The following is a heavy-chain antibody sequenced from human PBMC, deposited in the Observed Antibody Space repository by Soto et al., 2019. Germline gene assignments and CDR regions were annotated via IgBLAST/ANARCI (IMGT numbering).Heavy chain of an antibody. CDR2: ISISGRTI. CDR3: ARLMGTSFDY. CDR1: GFTFRSYS. D-gene: IGHD2-8*01. J-gene: IGHJ4*02. Sequence: GGSLRLSCAASGFTFRSYSMNWVRQAPGKGLEWVSYISISGRTIYYADSVKGRFTISRDDSRDSLYLQMNSLKTEDTAVYYCARLMGTSFDYWGQGILVTVSS. V-gene: IGHV3-48*01.